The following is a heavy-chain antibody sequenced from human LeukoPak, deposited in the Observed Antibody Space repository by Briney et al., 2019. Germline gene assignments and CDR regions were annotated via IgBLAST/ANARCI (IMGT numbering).Heavy chain of an antibody. D-gene: IGHD7-27*01. J-gene: IGHJ6*02. V-gene: IGHV1-69*10. CDR1: GGTFSSYA. CDR2: IIPIFGIA. Sequence: ASVKVSCKASGGTFSSYAISWVRQAPGQGLEWMGRIIPIFGIANYAQKFQGRVMITADKSTSTAYMELSSLRSEDTAVYYCARGGDLQALLGKRPYYYYYGMDVWGQGTTVTVSS. CDR3: ARGGDLQALLGKRPYYYYYGMDV.